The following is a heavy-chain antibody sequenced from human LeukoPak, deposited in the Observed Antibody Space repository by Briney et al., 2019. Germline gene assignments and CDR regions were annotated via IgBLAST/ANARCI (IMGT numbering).Heavy chain of an antibody. CDR1: GFTFSNYA. V-gene: IGHV3-21*04. J-gene: IGHJ4*02. CDR3: ARDSGYSGYSDY. CDR2: ISSSSSYI. Sequence: GGSLRLSCAASGFTFSNYAMNWVRQAPGKGLEWVSSISSSSSYIYYADSVKGRFTISRDNAKNSLYLQMNSLRAEDTAVYYCARDSGYSGYSDYWGQGTLVTVSS. D-gene: IGHD5-12*01.